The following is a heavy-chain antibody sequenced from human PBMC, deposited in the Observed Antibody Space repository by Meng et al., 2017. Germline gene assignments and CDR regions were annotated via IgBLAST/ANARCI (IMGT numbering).Heavy chain of an antibody. CDR1: GGSFSGYY. CDR2: INHSGST. V-gene: IGHV4-34*01. Sequence: QVHLQQGGAGRLKPSETLSLTCAVYGGSFSGYYWSWIRQPPGKGLEWIGEINHSGSTNYNPSLKSRVTISVDTSKNQFSLKLSSVTAADTAVYYCARRRGGSSDWFDPWGQGTLVTVSS. J-gene: IGHJ5*02. D-gene: IGHD6-6*01. CDR3: ARRRGGSSDWFDP.